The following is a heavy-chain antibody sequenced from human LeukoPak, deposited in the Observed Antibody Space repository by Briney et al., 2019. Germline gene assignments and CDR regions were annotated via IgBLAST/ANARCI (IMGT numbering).Heavy chain of an antibody. V-gene: IGHV3-11*01. Sequence: PGGSLRLSCAASGFTLSDYHMSWIRQAPGEGLEWVSYICTSGSPMYDTDSMKGRFTISRDNAKSSLYLQMNSLRVEDTAVYYCARDWWGPDVATRSNWFAPWGQGTLVTVSS. CDR2: ICTSGSPM. CDR3: ARDWWGPDVATRSNWFAP. J-gene: IGHJ5*02. D-gene: IGHD6-6*01. CDR1: GFTLSDYH.